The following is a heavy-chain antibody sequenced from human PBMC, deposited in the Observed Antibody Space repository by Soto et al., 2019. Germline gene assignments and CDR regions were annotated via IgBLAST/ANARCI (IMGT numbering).Heavy chain of an antibody. CDR1: GFTFSSNY. CDR3: ARAVAGTKTGAHFDY. V-gene: IGHV3-53*04. CDR2: IYSGGST. J-gene: IGHJ4*02. Sequence: GGSLRLSCAASGFTFSSNYMSWVRQAPGKGLEWVSVIYSGGSTYYGGSVKGRFTISRHNSKNTLYLQTNSLRAEDTAVYYCARAVAGTKTGAHFDYWGQGTLVTVSS. D-gene: IGHD6-19*01.